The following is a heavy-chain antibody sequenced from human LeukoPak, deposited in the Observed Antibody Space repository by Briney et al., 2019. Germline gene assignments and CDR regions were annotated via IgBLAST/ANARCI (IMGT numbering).Heavy chain of an antibody. V-gene: IGHV4-38-2*01. J-gene: IGHJ5*02. CDR1: GYSISSGYY. Sequence: PSETLSLTCAVSGYSISSGYYWGWFRQPPGKGLEWMGSIYHSGSTYYNPSLKSRVTLSVATSKNQFSLKLGSVTAADTAVYYCARDHNWFDPWGQGTLVTVSS. CDR3: ARDHNWFDP. CDR2: IYHSGST.